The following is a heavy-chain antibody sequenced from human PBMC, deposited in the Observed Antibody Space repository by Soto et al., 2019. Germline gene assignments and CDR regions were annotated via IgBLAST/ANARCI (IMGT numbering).Heavy chain of an antibody. CDR1: GYTFNNYG. CDR3: VSEGAVACNSNFDF. V-gene: IGHV1-3*01. D-gene: IGHD6-19*01. CDR2: INAGDGNT. Sequence: QVQLVQSGAEVKRPGASVKVSCKASGYTFNNYGVHWVREAPGQCLEWMGWINAGDGNTKYSRNFQGRVTIARATYATTAYMELSSLRSEDTDVYYLVSEGAVACNSNFDFCGQGTRVTVSS. J-gene: IGHJ4*02.